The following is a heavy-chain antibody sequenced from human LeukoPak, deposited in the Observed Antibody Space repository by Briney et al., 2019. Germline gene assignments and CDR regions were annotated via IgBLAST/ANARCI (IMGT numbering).Heavy chain of an antibody. CDR3: VKAPSVVHRYYFDY. D-gene: IGHD4-23*01. CDR2: ISSNGGST. Sequence: GWSLRLSCSASGFTFSSYAMHWVRQAPGKGLEYVSAISSNGGSTYYADSVKGRFTISRDNSKNTLYLQMSSLRAEDTAVYYCVKAPSVVHRYYFDYWGQGTLVTVSS. CDR1: GFTFSSYA. V-gene: IGHV3-64D*09. J-gene: IGHJ4*02.